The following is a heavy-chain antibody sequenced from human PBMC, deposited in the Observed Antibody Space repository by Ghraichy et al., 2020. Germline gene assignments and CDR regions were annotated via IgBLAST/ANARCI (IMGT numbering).Heavy chain of an antibody. CDR2: IYSSGST. V-gene: IGHV4-39*01. Sequence: SETLSLTCTVSGASISSSNYYWGWTRQPPGKGLEWIGKIYSSGSTYYSSALKSRVTISADTSKNQVSLTLNSVTAADTAVYYCAGAPASPASLEWLSPFDYWGLGILVTVSP. CDR1: GASISSSNYY. D-gene: IGHD3-3*01. CDR3: AGAPASPASLEWLSPFDY. J-gene: IGHJ4*02.